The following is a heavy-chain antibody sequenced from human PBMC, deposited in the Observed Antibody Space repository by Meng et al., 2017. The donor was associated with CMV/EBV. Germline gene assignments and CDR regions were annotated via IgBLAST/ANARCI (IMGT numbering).Heavy chain of an antibody. Sequence: VQLVESWGGVVQPGRSLRLSCAASGFTFSSYAMHWVRQAPGKGLEWVAVISYDGSNKYYADSVKGRFTISRDNSKNTLYLQMNSLRAEDTAVYYCARVGGIAAADSFDYWGQGTLVTVSS. V-gene: IGHV3-30-3*01. D-gene: IGHD6-13*01. CDR2: ISYDGSNK. CDR3: ARVGGIAAADSFDY. CDR1: GFTFSSYA. J-gene: IGHJ4*02.